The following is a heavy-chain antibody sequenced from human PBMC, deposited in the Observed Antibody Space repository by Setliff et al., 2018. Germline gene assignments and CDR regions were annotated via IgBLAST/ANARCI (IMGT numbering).Heavy chain of an antibody. CDR3: ARHPPPPNYFDIGALDS. CDR1: GGPLNSYS. Sequence: SVKVSCKASGGPLNSYSFSWVRQAPGQGLEWMGRIIPVLDITRYSQKFQGRVTITADKSTGIIYMELTSLRSGDTAVYYCARHPPPPNYFDIGALDSWGQGTLVTVSS. J-gene: IGHJ4*02. D-gene: IGHD3-22*01. V-gene: IGHV1-69*02. CDR2: IIPVLDIT.